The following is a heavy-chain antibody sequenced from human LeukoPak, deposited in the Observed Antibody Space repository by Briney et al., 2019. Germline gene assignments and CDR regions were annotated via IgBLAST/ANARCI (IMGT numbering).Heavy chain of an antibody. CDR3: AREFEYSTSGAGY. D-gene: IGHD6-6*01. Sequence: GGSLRLSCAGSGFPFSGYSMNWVRQTPGKGLEWVSSMSILSGITYYAESVKGRFTVSRDNAKNLLHLQVNSLRVEDTAIYYCAREFEYSTSGAGYWGQGTLVTVPS. CDR1: GFPFSGYS. J-gene: IGHJ4*02. V-gene: IGHV3-21*01. CDR2: MSILSGIT.